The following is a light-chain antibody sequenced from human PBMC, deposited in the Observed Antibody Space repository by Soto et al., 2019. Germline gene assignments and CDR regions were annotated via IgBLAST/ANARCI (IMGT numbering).Light chain of an antibody. V-gene: IGLV2-8*01. J-gene: IGLJ3*02. CDR1: SSDVGGYNY. Sequence: QSVLTQPPSASGSPGQSVTISCTGTSSDVGGYNYVSWYQRVPGKAPKLMIYEVSERPSGVPDRFSGSKSGNTASLTVSGLQAEDEAHYYCSSCAGSNNLVFGGGTKVTVL. CDR2: EVS. CDR3: SSCAGSNNLV.